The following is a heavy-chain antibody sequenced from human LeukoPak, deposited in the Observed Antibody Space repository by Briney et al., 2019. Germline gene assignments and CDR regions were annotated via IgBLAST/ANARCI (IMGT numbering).Heavy chain of an antibody. CDR3: ARSSLRIQIDY. Sequence: SETLSLTCAVYGGSFSGYYWSWIRQPPGKGLEWIGYIYYSGSTNYNPSLKSRVTISVDTSKNQFSLKLSSVTAADTAVYYCARSSLRIQIDYWGQGTLVTVSS. D-gene: IGHD5-18*01. J-gene: IGHJ4*02. CDR2: IYYSGST. V-gene: IGHV4-59*08. CDR1: GGSFSGYY.